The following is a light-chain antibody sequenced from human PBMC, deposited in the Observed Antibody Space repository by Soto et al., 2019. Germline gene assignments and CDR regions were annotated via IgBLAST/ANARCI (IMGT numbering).Light chain of an antibody. V-gene: IGKV1-39*01. Sequence: DIQMTQSPSSLSASVGDRVTITCRASQSIDRYLNWYQQKPGKAPKVLIYGVSSLQVGVPSRFSGGGSGTDFALTISSLQPEDFATYYCQQSYSYPFTFGPGTTVDI. J-gene: IGKJ3*01. CDR1: QSIDRY. CDR2: GVS. CDR3: QQSYSYPFT.